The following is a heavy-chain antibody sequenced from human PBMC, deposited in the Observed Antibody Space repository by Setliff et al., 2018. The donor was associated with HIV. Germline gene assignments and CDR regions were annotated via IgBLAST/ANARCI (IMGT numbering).Heavy chain of an antibody. V-gene: IGHV6-1*01. CDR3: IRVKRDLPYNPQFDY. CDR1: GDSVSNYSAA. D-gene: IGHD1-1*01. CDR2: TFHRSKWYS. Sequence: SQTLSLTCAISGDSVSNYSAAWNWIRQSPSRGLEWLGRTFHRSKWYSDYAESVRSRITINPDTSKNQLSLQLHSVTPEDTAVYYCIRVKRDLPYNPQFDYWGQGTLVTVSS. J-gene: IGHJ4*02.